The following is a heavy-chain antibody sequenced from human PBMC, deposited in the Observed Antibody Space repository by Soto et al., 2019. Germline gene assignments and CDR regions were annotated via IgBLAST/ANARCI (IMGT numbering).Heavy chain of an antibody. J-gene: IGHJ5*02. D-gene: IGHD6-19*01. Sequence: GGPLRLSSVVSGFNCGFTFSNCAMNWVRQAPGKGLEQVAGISGSANIAYYADSVKGRFTIARDNSNSTLFLQMNSLRAEDTAVYYCAIDSPPAAPYSSAWTGWFDTWGQGTLVTLSS. CDR2: ISGSANIA. CDR1: GFNCGFTFSNCA. V-gene: IGHV3-23*01. CDR3: AIDSPPAAPYSSAWTGWFDT.